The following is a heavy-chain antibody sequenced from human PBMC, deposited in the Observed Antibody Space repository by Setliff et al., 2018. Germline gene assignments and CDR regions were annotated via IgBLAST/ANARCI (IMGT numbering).Heavy chain of an antibody. CDR1: GITFSSHG. CDR3: ARLALTGYDSSGYYYALDYYYYMDV. Sequence: GGSLRLSCAASGITFSSHGMTWVRLAPGKGLEWISYISTSSSTIYYADSVKGRFTISRDNANHTLYLQMNSLRADDTAVYYCARLALTGYDSSGYYYALDYYYYMDVWGKGTTVTVSS. J-gene: IGHJ6*03. D-gene: IGHD3-22*01. CDR2: ISTSSSTI. V-gene: IGHV3-48*01.